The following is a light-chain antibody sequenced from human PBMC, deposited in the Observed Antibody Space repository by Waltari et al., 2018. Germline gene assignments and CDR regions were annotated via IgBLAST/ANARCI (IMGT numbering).Light chain of an antibody. V-gene: IGKV3-11*01. Sequence: EIVLTQSPATLSLSPGERATLSCSASQSIRVEVAWYQQRPGQPPRLLISDPSNRVTGIPGRFTGSGSGTDFTLTISSLEPEDSGVYYCQQRNDWPITFGQGTRLEIK. CDR3: QQRNDWPIT. CDR2: DPS. J-gene: IGKJ5*01. CDR1: QSIRVE.